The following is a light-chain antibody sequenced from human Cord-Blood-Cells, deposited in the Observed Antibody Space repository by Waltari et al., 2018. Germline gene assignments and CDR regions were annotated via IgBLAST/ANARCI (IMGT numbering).Light chain of an antibody. J-gene: IGKJ2*03. CDR2: DAS. V-gene: IGKV1-33*01. CDR1: QDISNY. CDR3: QQYDNLPYS. Sequence: DIQMTQSPSSLSASVGDRVTITCRASQDISNYLNWYQQKPGKAPKLLIYDASNLETGVPSRFSGSGSGTDFTFTISSLQPEDIATYYCQQYDNLPYSFGQGTKREIK.